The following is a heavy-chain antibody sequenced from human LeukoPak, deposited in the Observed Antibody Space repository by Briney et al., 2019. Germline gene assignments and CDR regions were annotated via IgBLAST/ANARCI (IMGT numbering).Heavy chain of an antibody. CDR3: ARDQYSSIQNRGPFDI. J-gene: IGHJ3*02. CDR1: GGTFSSYA. D-gene: IGHD6-13*01. Sequence: SVKVSCKASGGTFSSYAISWVRQAPGQGLEWMGGIIPIFGTANYAQKFQGRVTITADKSTSTAYMELSSLRSEDTAVYYRARDQYSSIQNRGPFDIWGQGTMVTVSS. V-gene: IGHV1-69*06. CDR2: IIPIFGTA.